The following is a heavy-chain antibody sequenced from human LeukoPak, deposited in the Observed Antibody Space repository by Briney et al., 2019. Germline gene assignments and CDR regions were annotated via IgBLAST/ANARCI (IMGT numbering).Heavy chain of an antibody. CDR2: IYYSGST. Sequence: SETLSLTCTVSGGSISSSSYYWGWIRQPPGKGLEWIGSIYYSGSTYYNPSLKSRVTISVDTSKNQFSLKLSSVTAADTAVYYCARDQALAAAGNYYYYGMDVWGQGTTVTVSS. J-gene: IGHJ6*02. V-gene: IGHV4-39*07. D-gene: IGHD6-13*01. CDR3: ARDQALAAAGNYYYYGMDV. CDR1: GGSISSSSYY.